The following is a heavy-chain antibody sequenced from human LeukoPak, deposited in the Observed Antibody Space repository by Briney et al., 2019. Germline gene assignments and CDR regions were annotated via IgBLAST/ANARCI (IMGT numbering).Heavy chain of an antibody. J-gene: IGHJ5*02. V-gene: IGHV2-5*02. CDR1: GFSLSTSGVG. Sequence: SGPTLVKPTQTLTLTYTFSGFSLSTSGVGVGWIRQPPGKALEWLALIYWDDDKRYSPSLKSRLTITKDTSKNQVVLTMTNMDPVDTATYYCARLIAAAGRDWFDPWGQGTLVTVSS. CDR2: IYWDDDK. CDR3: ARLIAAAGRDWFDP. D-gene: IGHD6-13*01.